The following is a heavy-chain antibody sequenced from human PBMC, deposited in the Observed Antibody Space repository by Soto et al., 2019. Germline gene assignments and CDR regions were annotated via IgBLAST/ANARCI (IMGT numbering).Heavy chain of an antibody. D-gene: IGHD6-19*01. CDR2: INHSGST. CDR1: GGSFGGYY. J-gene: IGHJ6*02. CDR3: ARAYYFLTVPIEVAGLKYYYYYGMDV. Sequence: PSETLSLTCAVYGGSFGGYYWSWIRQPPGKGLEWIGEINHSGSTNYNTSLKSQVTISVDTSKNQFSLKMSSVTAADTAVYYCARAYYFLTVPIEVAGLKYYYYYGMDVWGQGTTVTVSS. V-gene: IGHV4-34*01.